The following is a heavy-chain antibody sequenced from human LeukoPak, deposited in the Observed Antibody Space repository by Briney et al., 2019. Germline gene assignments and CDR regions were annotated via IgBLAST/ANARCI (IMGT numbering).Heavy chain of an antibody. CDR2: ISGSGGNT. J-gene: IGHJ4*02. CDR1: GFTFSSYA. CDR3: AKTTRITIFGVVSSHYFDY. Sequence: PGGSLRLSCAASGFTFSSYAMSWVRQAPGKGLEWVSAISGSGGNTYYADSVKGRFTISRDNSKNTLYLQMNSLRAEDTAVYYCAKTTRITIFGVVSSHYFDYWGQGTLVTVSS. D-gene: IGHD3-3*01. V-gene: IGHV3-23*01.